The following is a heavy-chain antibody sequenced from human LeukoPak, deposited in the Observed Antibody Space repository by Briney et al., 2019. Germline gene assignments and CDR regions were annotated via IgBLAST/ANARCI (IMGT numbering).Heavy chain of an antibody. Sequence: PSETLSLTCTVSGGSISSSSYYWGWIRQPPGKGLEWIGEIYHSGSTNYNPSLKSRVTISVDQSKNQFSLKLTSVTAADTAVYYCATSRGYSGYEDWLDPWGQGTLVTVSS. CDR1: GGSISSSSYY. CDR3: ATSRGYSGYEDWLDP. D-gene: IGHD5-12*01. V-gene: IGHV4-39*07. J-gene: IGHJ5*02. CDR2: IYHSGST.